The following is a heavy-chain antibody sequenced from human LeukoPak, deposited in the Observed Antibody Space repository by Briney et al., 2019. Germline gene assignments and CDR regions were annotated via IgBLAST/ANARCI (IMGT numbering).Heavy chain of an antibody. J-gene: IGHJ4*02. Sequence: PGGSLRLSCAASGFTFSSYEMDWVRQAPGKGLEWVSYISSSGSTIYYADSVKGRFTISRDNAKNSLYLQMNSLRAEDTAVYYCASMSGNFWSGYYTDYWGQGTLVTVSS. CDR3: ASMSGNFWSGYYTDY. D-gene: IGHD3-3*01. CDR1: GFTFSSYE. V-gene: IGHV3-48*03. CDR2: ISSSGSTI.